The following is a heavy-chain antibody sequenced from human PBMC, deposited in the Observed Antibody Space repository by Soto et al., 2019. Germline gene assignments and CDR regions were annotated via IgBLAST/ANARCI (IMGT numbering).Heavy chain of an antibody. CDR1: GYSFTNYW. CDR3: ARTAAAGKNYYGVDV. CDR2: IYPGNSNT. D-gene: IGHD6-13*01. V-gene: IGHV5-51*01. J-gene: IGHJ6*02. Sequence: GESLKISCQGSGYSFTNYWIGWVRQMPVTGLEWLGIIYPGNSNTRYSPSFEGQVTMSADKSINTAYLQWSSLRASDTAMYYCARTAAAGKNYYGVDVWGQGTTVTVSS.